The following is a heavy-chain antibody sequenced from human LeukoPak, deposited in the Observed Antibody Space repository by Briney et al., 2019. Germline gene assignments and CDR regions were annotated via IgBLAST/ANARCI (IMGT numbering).Heavy chain of an antibody. V-gene: IGHV1-69*13. J-gene: IGHJ5*02. Sequence: SVKVSCKASGGTFSSYAISWVRQAPGQGLEWMGGIIPIFGTANYAQKFQGRITITADESTSTAYMELSSLRSEDTAVYYCARGGDIVVVPAAERGWFDPWGQGTLVTVSS. D-gene: IGHD2-2*01. CDR3: ARGGDIVVVPAAERGWFDP. CDR1: GGTFSSYA. CDR2: IIPIFGTA.